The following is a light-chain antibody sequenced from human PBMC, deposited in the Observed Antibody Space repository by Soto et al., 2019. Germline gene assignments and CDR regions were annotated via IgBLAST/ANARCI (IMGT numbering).Light chain of an antibody. Sequence: QSVLTQPPSVSGAPGQRVTISCTGSSSNIGAGYDVHWYQQLPGTAPKLLIYGNSNRPSGVPVRFSGSKSGTSASLAITGLQAGDEADYYCQSYDSGYVFGTGTKLTVL. CDR2: GNS. J-gene: IGLJ1*01. V-gene: IGLV1-40*01. CDR3: QSYDSGYV. CDR1: SSNIGAGYD.